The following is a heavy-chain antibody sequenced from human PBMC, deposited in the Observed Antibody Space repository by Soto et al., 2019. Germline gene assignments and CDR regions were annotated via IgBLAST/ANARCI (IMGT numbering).Heavy chain of an antibody. CDR3: ARVPGLYGYSGYEYYFDY. D-gene: IGHD5-12*01. Sequence: GASVKVCCKASGGTFSSYAISWVRQAPGQGLEWMGGIIPIFGTANYAQKFQGRVTITADESTSTAYMELSSLRSEDTAVYYCARVPGLYGYSGYEYYFDYWGQGTLVTVSS. CDR2: IIPIFGTA. CDR1: GGTFSSYA. J-gene: IGHJ4*02. V-gene: IGHV1-69*13.